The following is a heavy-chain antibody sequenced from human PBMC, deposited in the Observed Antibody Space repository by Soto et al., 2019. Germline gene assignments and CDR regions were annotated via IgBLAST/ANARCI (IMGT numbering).Heavy chain of an antibody. CDR3: ARGRSVIDHDDFEY. Sequence: QVQLVESGGGVVQPGRSLRLSCAASGFTFSSYSMHWVRQAPGKGLEWVAAMSFDGNSKYFADSVKGRFTISRDNSKNTLSLQMNSLGADDSAVYYCARGRSVIDHDDFEYWGQGILLTVSS. J-gene: IGHJ4*02. V-gene: IGHV3-30-3*01. D-gene: IGHD2-21*01. CDR2: MSFDGNSK. CDR1: GFTFSSYS.